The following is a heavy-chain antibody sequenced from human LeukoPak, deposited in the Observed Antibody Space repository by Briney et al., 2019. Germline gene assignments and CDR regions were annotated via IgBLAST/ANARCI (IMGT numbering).Heavy chain of an antibody. Sequence: PGGSLRLSCAASGFTFSSYSMNWLRQAPGKGLEWLSYISSGSRTIYYAGSVKGRFTVSRDNAKSSLYLQMNSLRAEDTAVYYCARESITGHRDFDYWGQGALVTVSS. CDR1: GFTFSSYS. V-gene: IGHV3-48*01. CDR2: ISSGSRTI. D-gene: IGHD1-20*01. CDR3: ARESITGHRDFDY. J-gene: IGHJ4*02.